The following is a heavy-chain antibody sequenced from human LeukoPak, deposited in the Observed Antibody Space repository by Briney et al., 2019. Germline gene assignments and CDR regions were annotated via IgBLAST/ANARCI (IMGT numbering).Heavy chain of an antibody. CDR1: GYTLTGYY. CDR2: INPNSGDT. CDR3: ARGSIVVVPAASVFDP. V-gene: IGHV1-2*02. J-gene: IGHJ5*02. D-gene: IGHD2-2*01. Sequence: ASVKVSCKASGYTLTGYYLHWVRQAPRQGLEWMGWINPNSGDTNFAQKFQGRVTMTRDTSISTAYMELSRLRSDDTAVYYRARGSIVVVPAASVFDPWGQGTLVTVSS.